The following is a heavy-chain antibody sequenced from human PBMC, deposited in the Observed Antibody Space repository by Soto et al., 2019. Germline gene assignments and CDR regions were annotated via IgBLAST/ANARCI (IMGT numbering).Heavy chain of an antibody. Sequence: EVQLLESGGGLVQPGGSLRLSCAASGFTFSSYAMSWVRQAPGKGLEWVSAISGSGGSTYYADSVKGRFTISRDNSKNTLYLQMNSLRVEDTAVYYCARGGEKQWLAIDFWGQGTLVTVSS. CDR3: ARGGEKQWLAIDF. V-gene: IGHV3-23*01. CDR2: ISGSGGST. CDR1: GFTFSSYA. J-gene: IGHJ4*02. D-gene: IGHD6-19*01.